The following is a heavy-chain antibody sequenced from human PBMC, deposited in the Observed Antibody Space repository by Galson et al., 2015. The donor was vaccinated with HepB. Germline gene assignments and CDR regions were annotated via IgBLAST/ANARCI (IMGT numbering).Heavy chain of an antibody. CDR3: ARDATSLHDYHGMDV. Sequence: SVKVSCKASGYSFTQYGVHWVRQAPGQSLEWMGWITAGSAFTKYSQKFQGRVTITRDTSASTAYMELSSLRSEDTAVYYCARDATSLHDYHGMDVWGQGTTVTVSS. D-gene: IGHD3-16*02. J-gene: IGHJ6*02. CDR1: GYSFTQYG. V-gene: IGHV1-3*01. CDR2: ITAGSAFT.